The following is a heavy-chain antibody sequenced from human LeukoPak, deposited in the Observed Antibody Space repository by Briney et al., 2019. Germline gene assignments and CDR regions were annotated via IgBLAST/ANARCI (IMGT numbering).Heavy chain of an antibody. CDR3: ARGADSSGYYSIFYFDY. J-gene: IGHJ4*02. CDR2: IYYSGST. Sequence: SETLSLTCTVSGGSISSYDWDWIRQPPGKGQEWIGYIYYSGSTNYNPSLKSRVTISVDTSKNQFSLKLSSVTAADTAVYYCARGADSSGYYSIFYFDYWGQGTLVTVSS. CDR1: GGSISSYD. V-gene: IGHV4-59*01. D-gene: IGHD3-22*01.